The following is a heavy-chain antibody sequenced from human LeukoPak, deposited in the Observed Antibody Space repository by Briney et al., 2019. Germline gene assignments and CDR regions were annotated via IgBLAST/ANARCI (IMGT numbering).Heavy chain of an antibody. J-gene: IGHJ5*02. V-gene: IGHV4-34*01. CDR2: INHSGST. CDR3: ARYYAPRRYNWFDP. CDR1: GGSFSGYY. Sequence: PPEALSLTCAVYGGSFSGYYWSWIRQPPGKGLEWIGEINHSGSTNYNPSLKSRVTISVDTSKNQFSLKLSSVTAADTAVYYCARYYAPRRYNWFDPWGQGTLVTVSS. D-gene: IGHD3-16*01.